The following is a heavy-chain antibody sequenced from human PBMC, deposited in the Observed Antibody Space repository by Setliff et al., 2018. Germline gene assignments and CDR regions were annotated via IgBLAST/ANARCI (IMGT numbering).Heavy chain of an antibody. D-gene: IGHD3-22*01. CDR2: ICWDDDK. CDR1: GFSLSTSGVG. J-gene: IGHJ4*02. V-gene: IGHV2-5*02. CDR3: AHRRGDYYDSSGYYYDY. Sequence: SGPTLVNPTQTLTLTCTFSGFSLSTSGVGVGWIRQPPGKALEWLALICWDDDKRYSPSLKSRLTITKDTSKNQVVLTMTNMDPVDTATYYCAHRRGDYYDSSGYYYDYWGQGTLVTVSS.